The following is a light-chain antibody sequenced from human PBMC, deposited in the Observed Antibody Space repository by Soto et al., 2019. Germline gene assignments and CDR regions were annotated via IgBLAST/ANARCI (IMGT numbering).Light chain of an antibody. CDR3: QHYGTSAL. Sequence: EIVLTQSPGTLSLSPGERATLSCRASQTVSDMYLAWYQQKPGQAPRLLIYASNRATGIPDRFSGSGSGTDFTLIIGRLEPEDFEVYYWQHYGTSALFGPGTKVDIK. V-gene: IGKV3-20*01. J-gene: IGKJ3*01. CDR2: AS. CDR1: QTVSDMY.